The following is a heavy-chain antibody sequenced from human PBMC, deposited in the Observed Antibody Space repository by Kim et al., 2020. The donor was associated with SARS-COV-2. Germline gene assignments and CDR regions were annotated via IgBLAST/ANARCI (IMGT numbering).Heavy chain of an antibody. J-gene: IGHJ6*03. CDR3: ARGRCNNSCYSEGYYRYYMDV. CDR1: GYTFRNFD. Sequence: ASVKVSCKATGYTFRNFDINWVRQASGQGLEWMGWMNSESGKTGSAQNFEGRLTMTRDVSRGTAYMELSSLTSEDTAVYFCARGRCNNSCYSEGYYRYYMDVWGQGTTVTVS. D-gene: IGHD2-15*01. V-gene: IGHV1-8*01. CDR2: MNSESGKT.